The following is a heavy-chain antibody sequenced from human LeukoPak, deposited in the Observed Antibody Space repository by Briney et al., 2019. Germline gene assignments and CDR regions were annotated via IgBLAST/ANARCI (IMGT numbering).Heavy chain of an antibody. CDR1: GFTFSNYN. V-gene: IGHV3-21*01. CDR2: ISSSSDYI. J-gene: IGHJ4*02. CDR3: AREGRSSNSCTYYAVCYGENEY. D-gene: IGHD2-8*01. Sequence: PGGSLRLSCAASGFTFSNYNMNWVRQAPGKGLEWVSFISSSSDYIYYADSVKGRFTISRDNAKNSLYLQMNSLRVEDTAVYFCAREGRSSNSCTYYAVCYGENEYWGQGTLVTVSS.